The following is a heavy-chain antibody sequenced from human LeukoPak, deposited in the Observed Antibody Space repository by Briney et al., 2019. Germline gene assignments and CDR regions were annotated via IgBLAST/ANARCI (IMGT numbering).Heavy chain of an antibody. Sequence: PGGSLRLACAASGFTFSSYAMSWVRQAPGKGLEWVSATSASGGSTYYADSVKGRFTISRDNSKNTLYLQMNSLRAEDTAVYYCANDGYYGDYLFDYWGQGTLVTVSS. CDR3: ANDGYYGDYLFDY. D-gene: IGHD4-17*01. J-gene: IGHJ4*02. V-gene: IGHV3-23*01. CDR2: TSASGGST. CDR1: GFTFSSYA.